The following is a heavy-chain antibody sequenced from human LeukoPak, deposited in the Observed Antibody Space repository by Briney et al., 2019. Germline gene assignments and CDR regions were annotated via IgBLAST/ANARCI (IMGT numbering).Heavy chain of an antibody. J-gene: IGHJ6*04. CDR1: GYTFTSYG. CDR2: ISAYNANT. V-gene: IGHV1-18*01. CDR3: ARDSVRYYDSSGYYSFMRV. Sequence: GPSVKVSCEASGYTFTSYGISCVRQARGQGLEWMGWISAYNANTNYAQKLQGRVNMTTDTSTRTAYMELRRLRSDDTAVYYCARDSVRYYDSSGYYSFMRVWGKGTTVSISS. D-gene: IGHD3-22*01.